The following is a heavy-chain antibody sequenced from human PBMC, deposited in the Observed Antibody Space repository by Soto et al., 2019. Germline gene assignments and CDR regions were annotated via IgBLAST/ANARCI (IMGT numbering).Heavy chain of an antibody. CDR2: IFYSGSS. CDR1: GGSISSSSYY. J-gene: IGHJ4*02. CDR3: ASSLGYCSGGSCQSDY. V-gene: IGHV4-39*01. Sequence: QLQLQASGPGLVKPSETLSLTCTVSGGSISSSSYYWGWIRQPPGKGLEWIGRIFYSGSSYYTPSLKSRVTISVDTSKNQFSLKLSSVTAADTAVYYCASSLGYCSGGSCQSDYWGQGTLVTVSS. D-gene: IGHD2-15*01.